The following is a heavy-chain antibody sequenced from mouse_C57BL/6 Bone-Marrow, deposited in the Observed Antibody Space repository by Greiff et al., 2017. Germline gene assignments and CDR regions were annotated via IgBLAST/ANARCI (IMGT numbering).Heavy chain of an antibody. CDR3: ARHDYYFDY. V-gene: IGHV5-12*01. J-gene: IGHJ2*01. Sequence: EVMLVESGGGLVQPGGSLKLSCAASGFTFSDYYMYWVRQTPEKRLEWVAYISNGGGSTYYPDTVKGRFTISRDNAKNTLYLQMSRLKSDDTAMYYCARHDYYFDYWGQGTTLTVSS. CDR1: GFTFSDYY. CDR2: ISNGGGST.